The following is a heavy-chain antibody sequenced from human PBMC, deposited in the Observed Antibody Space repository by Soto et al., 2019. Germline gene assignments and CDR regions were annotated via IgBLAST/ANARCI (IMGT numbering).Heavy chain of an antibody. V-gene: IGHV3-23*01. J-gene: IGHJ3*02. CDR2: ISGSGGST. CDR3: AKFGYYDILTGPDAFDI. D-gene: IGHD3-9*01. Sequence: SLRLSCAASGFTFSGYAMSWVRQAPGKGLEWVSAISGSGGSTYYADSVKGRFTISRDNSKNTLYLQMNSLRAEDTAVYYCAKFGYYDILTGPDAFDIWGQGTMVTVSS. CDR1: GFTFSGYA.